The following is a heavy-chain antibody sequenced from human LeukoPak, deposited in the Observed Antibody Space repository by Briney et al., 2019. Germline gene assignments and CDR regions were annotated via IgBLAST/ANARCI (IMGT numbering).Heavy chain of an antibody. CDR1: GGSISSYY. Sequence: PSETLSLTCTVSGGSISSYYWSWIRQPPGKGLEWIGYIYFSGSTNYNPSLKSRVTISVDTSKNQFSLKLSSVTAADTAVYYCARLVRDMITFGRVRSYYFDYWGQGTLVTVSS. J-gene: IGHJ4*02. CDR2: IYFSGST. D-gene: IGHD3-16*01. V-gene: IGHV4-59*08. CDR3: ARLVRDMITFGRVRSYYFDY.